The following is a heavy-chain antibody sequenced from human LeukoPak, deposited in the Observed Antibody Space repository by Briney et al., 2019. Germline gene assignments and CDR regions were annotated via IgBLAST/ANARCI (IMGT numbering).Heavy chain of an antibody. CDR1: GFTFSSYA. D-gene: IGHD1-26*01. Sequence: GGSLRLSCAASGFTFSSYAMHWVRQAPGKGLEWVAVISYDGSNKYYADSVKGRFTISRDNSKNTLYLQMNSLRAEDTAVYYCARDRASGTVDYWGQGTLVTVSS. CDR3: ARDRASGTVDY. CDR2: ISYDGSNK. V-gene: IGHV3-30-3*01. J-gene: IGHJ4*02.